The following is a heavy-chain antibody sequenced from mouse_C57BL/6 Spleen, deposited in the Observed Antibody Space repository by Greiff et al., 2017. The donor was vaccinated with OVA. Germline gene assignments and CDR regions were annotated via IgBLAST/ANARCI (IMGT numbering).Heavy chain of an antibody. V-gene: IGHV1-55*01. Sequence: QVQLQQPGAELVKPGASVKMSCKASGYTFTSYWITWVKQRPGQGLEWIGDIYPGSGSTNYNEKFKSKATLTVDTSSSTAYMQLSSLTSEDSAVYYCARWEYLDDYAWYFDVWGTGTTVTVSS. D-gene: IGHD2-4*01. CDR2: IYPGSGST. CDR1: GYTFTSYW. CDR3: ARWEYLDDYAWYFDV. J-gene: IGHJ1*03.